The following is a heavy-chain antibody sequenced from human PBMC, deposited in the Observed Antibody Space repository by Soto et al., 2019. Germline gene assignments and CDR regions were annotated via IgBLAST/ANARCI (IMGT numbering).Heavy chain of an antibody. CDR3: ARAYHPPPTPEYCTNGVCYWASGPVYDY. D-gene: IGHD2-8*01. CDR2: ISAYNGNT. Sequence: GASVKVSCKASGYTFTSYGISWVRQAPGQGLEWMGWISAYNGNTNYAQKLQGRVTMTTDTSTSTAYIELRSLRSDDTAVYYCARAYHPPPTPEYCTNGVCYWASGPVYDYWGQGTLVTVSS. J-gene: IGHJ4*02. V-gene: IGHV1-18*01. CDR1: GYTFTSYG.